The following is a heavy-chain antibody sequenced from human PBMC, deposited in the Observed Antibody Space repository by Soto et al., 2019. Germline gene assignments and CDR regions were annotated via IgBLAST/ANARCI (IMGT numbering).Heavy chain of an antibody. CDR2: ISSNGGSP. J-gene: IGHJ4*02. V-gene: IGHV3-64*04. D-gene: IGHD6-19*01. CDR1: GFTFITYA. CDR3: ARSPVGVAPSHFDY. Sequence: LRLSCSAAGFTFITYAMHWVRRAPGKGLEYVSGISSNGGSPYYADSVKGRFTISRDNAKNSLYLQMNSLRAEDTALYYCARSPVGVAPSHFDYWGQGTLVTVSS.